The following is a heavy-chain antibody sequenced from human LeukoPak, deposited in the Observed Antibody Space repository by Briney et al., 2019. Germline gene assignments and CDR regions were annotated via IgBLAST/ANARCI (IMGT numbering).Heavy chain of an antibody. Sequence: PGGSLRLSCAASGFTFSSYAMSWVRQAPGKGLEWVSAISGSGGSTYYADSAKGRFTISRDNSKNTLYLQMKILRAQDTAVYYCSKGEKWETGEERYYIDYWGERTLVTVSS. J-gene: IGHJ4*02. D-gene: IGHD1-26*01. CDR1: GFTFSSYA. CDR3: SKGEKWETGEERYYIDY. V-gene: IGHV3-23*01. CDR2: ISGSGGST.